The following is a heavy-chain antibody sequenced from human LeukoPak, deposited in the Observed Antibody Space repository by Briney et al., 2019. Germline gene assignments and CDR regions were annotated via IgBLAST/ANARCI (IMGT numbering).Heavy chain of an antibody. CDR1: GGSISSSSYY. J-gene: IGHJ5*02. CDR2: IYYSGST. Sequence: SETLSLTCTVSGGSISSSSYYWGWIRQPPGQGLEWIGTIYYSGSTYYNASLKSRVTISVDTSKNQFSLKLSSVSAADTAVYYCARLPAALNWFDPWGQGTLVTVSS. V-gene: IGHV4-39*01. D-gene: IGHD2-2*01. CDR3: ARLPAALNWFDP.